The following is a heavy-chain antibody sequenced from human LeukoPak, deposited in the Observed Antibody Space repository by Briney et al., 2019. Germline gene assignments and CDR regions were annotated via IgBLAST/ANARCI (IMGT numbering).Heavy chain of an antibody. CDR1: GFTFSSCE. CDR2: ISSSGSSI. Sequence: GGSLRLSCAASGFTFSSCEMNWVRQAPGKGLEWVSYISSSGSSIHYADSVKGRFTISRDNAKNSLYLQMNSLRAEDTALYYCARDYFGSGFGDYWGQGTLVTVSS. V-gene: IGHV3-48*03. D-gene: IGHD3-10*01. CDR3: ARDYFGSGFGDY. J-gene: IGHJ4*02.